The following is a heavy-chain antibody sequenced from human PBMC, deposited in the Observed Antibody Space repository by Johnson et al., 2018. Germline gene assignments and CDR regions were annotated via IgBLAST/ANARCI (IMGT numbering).Heavy chain of an antibody. CDR1: GFTFSDYS. J-gene: IGHJ3*02. CDR3: AKEGALFDAFDI. V-gene: IGHV3-48*01. CDR2: ISFRNNII. Sequence: VQLVQSGGGLVQPGGSLRLSCAVSGFTFSDYSINWVRQAPGKGLEWLAYISFRNNIIYYADSVKGRFTLSRDNAKNALYLQMISLRAEDTAVYDCAKEGALFDAFDIWGQGTMVTVSS.